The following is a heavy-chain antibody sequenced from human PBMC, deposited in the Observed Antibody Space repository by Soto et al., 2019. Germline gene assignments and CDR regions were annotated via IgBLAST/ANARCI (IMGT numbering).Heavy chain of an antibody. D-gene: IGHD6-13*01. J-gene: IGHJ4*02. CDR2: IYTSGST. CDR1: GGSISSYY. V-gene: IGHV4-4*07. CDR3: ARGSGLYSSSWYGY. Sequence: SETLSLTCTVSGGSISSYYWSWIRQPAGKGLEWIGRIYTSGSTNYNPSLKSRVTMSVDTSKNQFSLKLSPVTAADTAVYYRARGSGLYSSSWYGYWGQGTLVTVSS.